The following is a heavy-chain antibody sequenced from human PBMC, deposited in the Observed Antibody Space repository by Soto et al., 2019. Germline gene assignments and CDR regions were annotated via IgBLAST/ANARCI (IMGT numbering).Heavy chain of an antibody. CDR2: IYYRGST. Sequence: QVQLQESGPGLVKPSETLSLTCTVSGGSISSYYCSWIRQPPGKGLEWIGYIYYRGSTNYNPSLKGQVHIAVDTSNNQCSLKLGSVTAADTAVYYCAKSYGDYEGYFVRSCRGTLVTVSS. J-gene: IGHJ2*01. V-gene: IGHV4-59*01. CDR3: AKSYGDYEGYFVR. D-gene: IGHD4-17*01. CDR1: GGSISSYY.